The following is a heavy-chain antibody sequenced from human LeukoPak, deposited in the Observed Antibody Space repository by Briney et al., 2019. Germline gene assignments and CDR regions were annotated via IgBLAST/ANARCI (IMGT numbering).Heavy chain of an antibody. Sequence: GASVKVSCKASGYTFTSYYMHWARQAPGQGLEWMGIINPSGGSTSYAQKFQGRVTMTSDMSASTVYMELRSLRSEDTAVYYCARGHFYDSSGFHDTFDIWGQGTMVTVSS. CDR3: ARGHFYDSSGFHDTFDI. D-gene: IGHD3-22*01. CDR1: GYTFTSYY. CDR2: INPSGGST. V-gene: IGHV1-46*01. J-gene: IGHJ3*02.